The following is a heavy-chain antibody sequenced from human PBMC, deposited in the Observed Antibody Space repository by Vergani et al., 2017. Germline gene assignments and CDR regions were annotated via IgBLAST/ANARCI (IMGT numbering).Heavy chain of an antibody. Sequence: VQLVESGGGVVQPGRSLRLSCAASGFTFSSYAMHWVRQAPGKGLEWVAVISYDGSNKYYADSVKGRFTISRDNSKNTLYLQMNSLRAEDTAVYYCARGDYYGSGSYYLEADYWGQGTLVTVSS. V-gene: IGHV3-30*01. J-gene: IGHJ4*02. D-gene: IGHD3-10*01. CDR1: GFTFSSYA. CDR3: ARGDYYGSGSYYLEADY. CDR2: ISYDGSNK.